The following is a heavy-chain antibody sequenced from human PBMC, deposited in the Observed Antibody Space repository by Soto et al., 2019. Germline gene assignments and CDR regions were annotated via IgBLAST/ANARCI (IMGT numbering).Heavy chain of an antibody. D-gene: IGHD5-12*01. CDR2: ISFDGGNK. J-gene: IGHJ4*03. V-gene: IGHV3-33*05. CDR3: ARDMARIHPPFEN. CDR1: GFSFSNSN. Sequence: GGSLRLSCAASGFSFSNSNMHWVRQAPGRGLDWVAGISFDGGNKSYAESVKCRFTISRANSKNTLYLQMNSLRAEDTAVYYCARDMARIHPPFENWGKGGLVTVFS.